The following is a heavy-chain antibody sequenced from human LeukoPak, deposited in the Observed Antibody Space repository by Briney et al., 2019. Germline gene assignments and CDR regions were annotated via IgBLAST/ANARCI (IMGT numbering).Heavy chain of an antibody. CDR3: AKDQGHDILTGYTDY. CDR1: GFTFSSYA. D-gene: IGHD3-9*01. CDR2: ISGSGGST. Sequence: GGSLRLSCAASGFTFSSYAMSWVRQAPGKGLEWVSAISGSGGSTYYADSVKGPFTTSTDNSQNTLYLQMNRLRAEDTAVYYCAKDQGHDILTGYTDYWGQGTLVTVSS. J-gene: IGHJ4*02. V-gene: IGHV3-23*01.